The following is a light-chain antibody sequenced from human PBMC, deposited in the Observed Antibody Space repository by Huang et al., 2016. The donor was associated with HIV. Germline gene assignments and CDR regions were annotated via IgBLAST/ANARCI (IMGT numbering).Light chain of an antibody. J-gene: IGKJ4*01. Sequence: DIVMTQSPDSLAVSLGVRATINCKSSQSVLYSYNNRNYVAWYQQKPGQTPKLLIYWASTRESGVPYRFSGSGSGTDFTLTISSLQAEDVAVYYCQQYYSTPPTFGGGTKVEIK. V-gene: IGKV4-1*01. CDR1: QSVLYSYNNRNY. CDR3: QQYYSTPPT. CDR2: WAS.